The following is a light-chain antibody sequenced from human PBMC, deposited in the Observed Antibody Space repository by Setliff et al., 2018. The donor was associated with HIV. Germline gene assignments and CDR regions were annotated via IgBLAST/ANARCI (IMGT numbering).Light chain of an antibody. CDR3: QQYGASQWT. Sequence: EIVLTQSPGTLSVSPGERATLSCRASQSVGSNYLAWYQQRPGQAPRLLIYGASSRATGIPDRFSGSGSGTDFTLTISRLEPEDYAVYYCQQYGASQWTFGQGTKVDIK. V-gene: IGKV3-20*01. CDR2: GAS. J-gene: IGKJ1*01. CDR1: QSVGSNY.